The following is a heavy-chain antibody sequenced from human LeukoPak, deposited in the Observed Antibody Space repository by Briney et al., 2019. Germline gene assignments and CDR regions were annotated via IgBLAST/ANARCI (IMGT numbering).Heavy chain of an antibody. CDR3: ARTNLAAAGPFDY. Sequence: GGSLGLPCAASGFTVSSNYMSWVRQAPGKGLEWVSVIYSGGGTYYADSVKGRFTISRDNSKNTLYLQMNSLRAEDTAVYYCARTNLAAAGPFDYWGQGTLVTVSS. D-gene: IGHD6-13*01. V-gene: IGHV3-53*01. J-gene: IGHJ4*02. CDR1: GFTVSSNY. CDR2: IYSGGGT.